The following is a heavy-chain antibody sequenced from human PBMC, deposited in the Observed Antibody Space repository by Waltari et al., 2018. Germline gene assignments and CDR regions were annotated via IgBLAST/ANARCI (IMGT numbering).Heavy chain of an antibody. CDR1: GGSISSSSYY. CDR2: IYYSGCT. D-gene: IGHD7-27*01. V-gene: IGHV4-39*01. Sequence: QRHLQESGPGLVKPAETLSLTCTVSGGSISSSSYYWGWIRQPPGKGLEWIGSIYYSGCTYYNPSLKSRVTISVDTSKNQFSLKLSSVTAADTAVYYCASLTGDDYWGQGTLVTVSS. CDR3: ASLTGDDY. J-gene: IGHJ4*02.